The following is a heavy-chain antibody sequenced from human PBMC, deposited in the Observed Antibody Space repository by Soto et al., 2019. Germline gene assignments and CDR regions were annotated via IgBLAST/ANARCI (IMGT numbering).Heavy chain of an antibody. CDR1: GGTFRSYA. J-gene: IGHJ6*02. CDR2: IIPIFGTA. D-gene: IGHD1-20*01. V-gene: IGHV1-69*06. CDR3: AREGQVLGYYYYGMDV. Sequence: QVQLVQSGAEVKKPGSSVKVSCKASGGTFRSYAISWVRQAPGQGLEWMGGIIPIFGTANYAQKFQGRVTITADKSTSTAYMELSSLRSEDTAVYYCAREGQVLGYYYYGMDVWGQGTTVTVSS.